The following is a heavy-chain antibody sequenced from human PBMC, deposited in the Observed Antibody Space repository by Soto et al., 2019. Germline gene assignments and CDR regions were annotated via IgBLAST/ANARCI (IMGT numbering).Heavy chain of an antibody. CDR1: GYTFTNYW. J-gene: IGHJ3*01. V-gene: IGHV5-51*01. CDR3: ARHYDGFDF. CDR2: IYPLDSDT. Sequence: PGESLKISCKASGYTFTNYWIGWVRQMPGKGLEWMAIIYPLDSDTRYSPSFQGQVTISADKSINTAYLQWRTLKASDTAMYFCARHYDGFDFWGQGTLVTVSS.